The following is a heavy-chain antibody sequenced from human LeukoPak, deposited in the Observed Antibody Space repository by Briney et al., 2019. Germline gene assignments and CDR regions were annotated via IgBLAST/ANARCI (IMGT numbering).Heavy chain of an antibody. J-gene: IGHJ6*02. CDR1: GGSISSYY. D-gene: IGHD3-10*01. CDR3: ARDFFNYYGSGSYSIHGMDV. Sequence: SETLSLTCTVSGGSISSYYWSCIRQPAGKGLEWIGRIYTSGSTNYNPSLKSRVTMSVDTSKNQFSLKLSSLTAADTAEYYCARDFFNYYGSGSYSIHGMDVWGQGITVIVSS. V-gene: IGHV4-4*07. CDR2: IYTSGST.